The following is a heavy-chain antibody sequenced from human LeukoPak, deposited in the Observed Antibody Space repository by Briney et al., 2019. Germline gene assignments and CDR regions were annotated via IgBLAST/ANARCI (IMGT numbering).Heavy chain of an antibody. CDR2: ISGSGSNT. J-gene: IGHJ4*02. D-gene: IGHD1-26*01. CDR3: AKAIVGVSGLGY. V-gene: IGHV3-23*01. CDR1: GFTFSNSA. Sequence: GGSLRLSCAASGFTFSNSAMIWVRQAPGKGLEWVSAISGSGSNTYYADSVKGRFTISRDTSKNTLYLQVNSLRAEDTALYYCAKAIVGVSGLGYWGQGTLVTVSS.